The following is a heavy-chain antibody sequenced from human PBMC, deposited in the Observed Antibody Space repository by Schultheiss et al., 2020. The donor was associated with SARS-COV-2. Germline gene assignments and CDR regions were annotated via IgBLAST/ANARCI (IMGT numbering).Heavy chain of an antibody. Sequence: SQTLSLTCAVSGYSISSGYYWGWIRQPPGKGLEWIGEINHSGSTNYNPSLKSRVTISVDTSKNQFSLKLSSVTAVDTAVYYCARAAYYYDSSGYHYYYGMDVWGQGTTVTVSS. CDR3: ARAAYYYDSSGYHYYYGMDV. CDR2: INHSGST. D-gene: IGHD3-22*01. CDR1: GYSISSGYY. J-gene: IGHJ6*02. V-gene: IGHV4-38-2*01.